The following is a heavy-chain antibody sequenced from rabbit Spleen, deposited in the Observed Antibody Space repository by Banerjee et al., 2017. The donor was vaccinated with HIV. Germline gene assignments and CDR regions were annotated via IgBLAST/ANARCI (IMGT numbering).Heavy chain of an antibody. CDR2: INAVTGKA. Sequence: QERLVESGGGLVKPEGSLKLSCTASGFSFSNKAVMCWVRQAPGKGLEWIACINAVTGKAVYASWAKGRFTISRTSSTTVTLQMTSLTAADTAKYFCARDLASVVGWNFNLWGQGTLVTVS. CDR3: ARDLASVVGWNFNL. V-gene: IGHV1S45*01. CDR1: GFSFSNKAV. J-gene: IGHJ4*01. D-gene: IGHD3-1*01.